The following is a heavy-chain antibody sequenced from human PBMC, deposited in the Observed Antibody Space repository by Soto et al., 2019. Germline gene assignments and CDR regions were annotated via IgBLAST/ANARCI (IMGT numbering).Heavy chain of an antibody. CDR2: ISGNKMTT. V-gene: IGHV3-23*01. J-gene: IGHJ1*01. Sequence: EIQLLESGGGLAQPGGSLRLSCVASGFSFSEYGMSWVRQTPQKTLEWVASISGNKMTTFYPDSVKGRFFISRDHSDNTLHLQMNSLRDDDTAIYYCAKRRLNTITSLSDWWGQGVQVTVSS. D-gene: IGHD3-16*02. CDR3: AKRRLNTITSLSDW. CDR1: GFSFSEYG.